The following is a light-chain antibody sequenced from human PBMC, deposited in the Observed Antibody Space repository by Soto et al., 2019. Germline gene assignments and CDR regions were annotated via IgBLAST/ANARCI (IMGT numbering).Light chain of an antibody. V-gene: IGLV1-44*01. CDR1: SSNIGTNS. Sequence: QSAVTQPPSASGTPGLGVTISCSGSSSNIGTNSVDWYQQVPGAAPDLLIHTNNQRPSGVTDRFSASKSGASASLAIRGLQSQDEADYYCAAWDDSLKAYVFGTGTKVTVL. J-gene: IGLJ1*01. CDR3: AAWDDSLKAYV. CDR2: TNN.